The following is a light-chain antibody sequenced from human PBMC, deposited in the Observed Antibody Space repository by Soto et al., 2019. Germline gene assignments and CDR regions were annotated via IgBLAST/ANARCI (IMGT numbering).Light chain of an antibody. CDR3: CSYTSTSTLA. V-gene: IGLV2-14*03. CDR2: DVS. Sequence: QSALTQPASVSGSPGQSITISCTGTSSDVGGYNYVSWYQQHPDKAPKLMIFDVSNRPSGVSNRFSGSKSGNTASLTISGLRAEDEADYYCCSYTSTSTLAFGGGTQLTVL. CDR1: SSDVGGYNY. J-gene: IGLJ2*01.